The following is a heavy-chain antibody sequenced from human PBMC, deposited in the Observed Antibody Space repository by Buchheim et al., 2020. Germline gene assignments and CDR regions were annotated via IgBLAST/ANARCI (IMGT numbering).Heavy chain of an antibody. CDR1: GGSISSGGYS. CDR2: IYHSGST. V-gene: IGHV4-30-2*01. D-gene: IGHD3-10*01. Sequence: QLQLQESGSGLVKPSQTLSLTCAVSGGSISSGGYSWSWIRQPPGKGLEWIGYIYHSGSTYYNPSPKIRVPIPVDRSKNQFPLKLSSVTAADTAVYYCARWVGDGYFDYWGQGTL. J-gene: IGHJ4*02. CDR3: ARWVGDGYFDY.